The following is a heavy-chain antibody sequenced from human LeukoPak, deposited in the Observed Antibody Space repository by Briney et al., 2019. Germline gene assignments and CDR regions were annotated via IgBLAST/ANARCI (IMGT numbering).Heavy chain of an antibody. D-gene: IGHD3-9*01. J-gene: IGHJ4*02. CDR1: GFTFSNYA. Sequence: GASLRLSCAASGFTFSNYAMSWVRQAPGKGLEWVSAITGSGGSTYYADSVKGRFTISRDNSKNTLYLQMNSLRAEDTAVYYCAKWGDYDVLTGYYVSDYWGQGTPVTVSS. CDR3: AKWGDYDVLTGYYVSDY. CDR2: ITGSGGST. V-gene: IGHV3-23*01.